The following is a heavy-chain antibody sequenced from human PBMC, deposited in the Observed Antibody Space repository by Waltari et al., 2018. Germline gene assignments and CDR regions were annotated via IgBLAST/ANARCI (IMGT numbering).Heavy chain of an antibody. V-gene: IGHV4-4*07. CDR1: GGSISSYY. Sequence: QVQLQESGPGLVKPSETLSLTCTVSGGSISSYYWSWIRQPAGKGLEWMGRIYTSGSTNYNPSLKGRVTRSVDTSKNQFARKLSPVTAADTAVYYCARAQYSSSWTLFDYWGQGTLVTVSS. J-gene: IGHJ4*02. CDR3: ARAQYSSSWTLFDY. D-gene: IGHD6-13*01. CDR2: IYTSGST.